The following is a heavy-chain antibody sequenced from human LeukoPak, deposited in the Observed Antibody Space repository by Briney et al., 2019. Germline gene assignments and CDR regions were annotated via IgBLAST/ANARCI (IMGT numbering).Heavy chain of an antibody. V-gene: IGHV3-7*01. J-gene: IGHJ4*02. CDR3: TIGSYHEVDS. CDR1: GFTFSSYW. D-gene: IGHD1-26*01. CDR2: IKQDGSEK. Sequence: GGSLRLSCAASGFTFSSYWMSWVRQAPGKGLEWVANIKQDGSEKYYVDSVKGRFTISRDNAKNSLYLQMNSLRAEDTSVYYCTIGSYHEVDSWGQGTLVTVSS.